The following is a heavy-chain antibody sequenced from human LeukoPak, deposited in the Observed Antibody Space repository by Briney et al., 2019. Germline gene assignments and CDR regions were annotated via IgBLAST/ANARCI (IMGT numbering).Heavy chain of an antibody. D-gene: IGHD6-6*01. V-gene: IGHV4-4*02. CDR2: IYHSGST. Sequence: SETLSLTCAVSGGSISSSNWWSWVRQPPGKGLEWIGKIYHSGSTNYNPSLKSRVTISVDKSKNQFSLKLSSVTAADTAVYYCARVDSSSFKGYFDYWGQGTLVTVSS. J-gene: IGHJ4*02. CDR3: ARVDSSSFKGYFDY. CDR1: GGSISSSNW.